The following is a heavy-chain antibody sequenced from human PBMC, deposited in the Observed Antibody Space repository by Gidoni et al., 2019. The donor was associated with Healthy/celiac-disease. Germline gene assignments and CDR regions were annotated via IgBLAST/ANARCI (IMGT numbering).Heavy chain of an antibody. D-gene: IGHD3-16*01. J-gene: IGHJ4*02. Sequence: QITLKESGPTLVKPTQTLPLTCTFSGFSLSTSGVGVGWIRQPPGKALEWLALIYWDDDKRYSPSLKSRLTITKDTSKNQVVLTMTNMDPVDTATYYFAHLYVGGTHWPFDYWGQGTLVTVSS. CDR3: AHLYVGGTHWPFDY. CDR2: IYWDDDK. V-gene: IGHV2-5*02. CDR1: GFSLSTSGVG.